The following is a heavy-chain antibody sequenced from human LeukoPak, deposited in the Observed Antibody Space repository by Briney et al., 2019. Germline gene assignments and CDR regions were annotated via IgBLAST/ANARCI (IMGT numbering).Heavy chain of an antibody. Sequence: GGSLRLSCAASDFTFTSYAMSWVRQAPGKGLEWVSTISGSGSNTYYADSVKGRYTISRDNSKNTLYLQMNSLRAEDTAMYYCAKSDWYKRREPDYFDYWGQGSLVTVSS. CDR3: AKSDWYKRREPDYFDY. D-gene: IGHD6-19*01. CDR2: ISGSGSNT. J-gene: IGHJ4*02. V-gene: IGHV3-23*01. CDR1: DFTFTSYA.